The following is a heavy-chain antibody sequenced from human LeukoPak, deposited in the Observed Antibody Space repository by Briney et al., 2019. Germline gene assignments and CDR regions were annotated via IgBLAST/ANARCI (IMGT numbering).Heavy chain of an antibody. D-gene: IGHD4-4*01. V-gene: IGHV3-53*01. J-gene: IGHJ4*02. CDR3: GRGRGDDYSNFNQFAY. CDR1: GFTVSSNY. Sequence: GGSLRRSCAASGFTVSSNYMSWVRQAPGKGLEWVSVIYSGGSTYYADSEKGRFTISRDNSKNTLSLQMNSLRAEDTVVYYCGRGRGDDYSNFNQFAYRGQRALGTVSS. CDR2: IYSGGST.